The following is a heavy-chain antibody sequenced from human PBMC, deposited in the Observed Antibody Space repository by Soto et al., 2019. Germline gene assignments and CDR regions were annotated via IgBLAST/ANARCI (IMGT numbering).Heavy chain of an antibody. CDR2: INSDGSST. J-gene: IGHJ6*02. CDR1: GVTLSSYW. Sequence: XGSLILSCSASGVTLSSYWMHWVRQAPGKGLVWVSRINSDGSSTIYADSVKGRFTSSRDNAKNTLYLQRNSLRAENTAEYYCARVLVVVPAAGTYSCSWYGFYYYYYGMDVWGQGTTVTVSS. CDR3: ARVLVVVPAAGTYSCSWYGFYYYYYGMDV. V-gene: IGHV3-74*01. D-gene: IGHD2-2*01.